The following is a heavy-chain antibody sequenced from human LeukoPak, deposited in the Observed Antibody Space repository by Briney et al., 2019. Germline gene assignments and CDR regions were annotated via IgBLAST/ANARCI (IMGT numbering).Heavy chain of an antibody. D-gene: IGHD5-18*01. Sequence: PGGSLRLSCAASGFTVSSNYMSWVRQAPGKGLEWVSVIYSGGSTYYADSVKGRFTISRDNSKNTLYLQMNSLRAEDTAVYYCAREPLASYGSYCFDYWGQGTLVTVSS. CDR2: IYSGGST. CDR3: AREPLASYGSYCFDY. CDR1: GFTVSSNY. J-gene: IGHJ4*02. V-gene: IGHV3-53*01.